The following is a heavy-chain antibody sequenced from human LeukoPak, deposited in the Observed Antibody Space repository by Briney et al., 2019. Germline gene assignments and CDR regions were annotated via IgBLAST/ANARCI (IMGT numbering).Heavy chain of an antibody. CDR2: INSDGSYT. Sequence: GGSLRLSCAASGFTFSRYWMHWVRQAPGKGLVWVSRINSDGSYTSYADFVKGRFTISRGNAKNTVYLQMSSLRAEDTAVYYCARICSTTDCLISAWGQGTLVTVSS. D-gene: IGHD2-2*01. J-gene: IGHJ4*02. CDR1: GFTFSRYW. V-gene: IGHV3-74*01. CDR3: ARICSTTDCLISA.